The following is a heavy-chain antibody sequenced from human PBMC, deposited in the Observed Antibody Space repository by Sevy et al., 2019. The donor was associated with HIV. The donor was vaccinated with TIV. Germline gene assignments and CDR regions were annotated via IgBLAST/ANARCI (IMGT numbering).Heavy chain of an antibody. D-gene: IGHD3-10*01. CDR2: IYPGDSDT. CDR1: GYSFTSYW. J-gene: IGHJ6*02. Sequence: GESLKISCKGSGYSFTSYWIGWVRQMPGKGLEWMGIIYPGDSDTRYSPSFQGQVTISADKSISTAYLQWGSLKASVTAMYYCARHLINYYGSGSYNFESYYYYGMDVWGQGTTVTVSS. CDR3: ARHLINYYGSGSYNFESYYYYGMDV. V-gene: IGHV5-51*01.